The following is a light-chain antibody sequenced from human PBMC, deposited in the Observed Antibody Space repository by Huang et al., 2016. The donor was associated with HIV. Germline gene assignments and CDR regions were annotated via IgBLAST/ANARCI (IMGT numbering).Light chain of an antibody. CDR2: GSS. Sequence: EILMTQSPATLSVSPGKRVTLSCRANRSVSTNLAWYQQRPGQAPRLLIYGSSTRAPGIPARFGGSGSGTDFSLTISSLHSEDFAVYYCHQYNNWLLSFGGGTRVDI. J-gene: IGKJ4*01. V-gene: IGKV3-15*01. CDR1: RSVSTN. CDR3: HQYNNWLLS.